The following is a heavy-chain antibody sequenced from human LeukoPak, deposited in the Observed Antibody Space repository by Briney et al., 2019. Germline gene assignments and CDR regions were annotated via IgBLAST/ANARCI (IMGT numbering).Heavy chain of an antibody. D-gene: IGHD3-16*01. J-gene: IGHJ5*02. CDR3: AREKRVITFGGADGFDP. V-gene: IGHV1-2*06. CDR1: GYTFTGYY. Sequence: ASVKVSCKASGYTFTGYYMHWVRQAPGQGLEWMGRINPNSGGTNYAQKFQGRVTMTRDTSISTAYMGLSRLRSDDTAVYYCAREKRVITFGGADGFDPWGQGTLVTVSS. CDR2: INPNSGGT.